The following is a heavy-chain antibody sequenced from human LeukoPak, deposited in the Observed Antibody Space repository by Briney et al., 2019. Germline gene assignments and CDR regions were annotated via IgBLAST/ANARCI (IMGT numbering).Heavy chain of an antibody. CDR1: GGSISSYY. D-gene: IGHD3-22*01. CDR2: IYYSGST. V-gene: IGHV4-59*08. Sequence: SETLSLTCTVPGGSISSYYWSWIRQPPGKGLEWIGYIYYSGSTNYNPSLKSRVTISVDTSKNQFSLKLSSVTAADTAVYYCARHEPISGYPQHWGQGTLVTVSS. CDR3: ARHEPISGYPQH. J-gene: IGHJ1*01.